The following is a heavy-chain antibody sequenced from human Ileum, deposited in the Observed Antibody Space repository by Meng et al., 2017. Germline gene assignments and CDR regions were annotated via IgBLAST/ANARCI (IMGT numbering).Heavy chain of an antibody. CDR2: IYYSGGT. Sequence: QVQLLQWGAGLLQPSGSLCLSCAVDGGSFSGYFWSWFRQAPGKGLEWIGEIYYSGGTKYNPSLKSRVTISGDTSKNQFSLKLTSVTAADTAVYYCARHLGRSFDYWGQGTLVTVSS. CDR3: ARHLGRSFDY. J-gene: IGHJ4*02. CDR1: GGSFSGYF. V-gene: IGHV4-34*02. D-gene: IGHD3-16*01.